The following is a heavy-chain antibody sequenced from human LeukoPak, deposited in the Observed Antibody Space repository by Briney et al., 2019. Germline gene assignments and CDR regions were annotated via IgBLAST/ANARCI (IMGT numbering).Heavy chain of an antibody. Sequence: GGSLRLSCAASGFSFSTYYVNWVRQAPGKGLEGVSCISSSSTYIYYADSVRGRFAISRDNAKNSLYLQMNSLRAEDTAVYYCARESHGSFDYWGQGSLVTVSS. CDR3: ARESHGSFDY. V-gene: IGHV3-21*01. CDR1: GFSFSTYY. J-gene: IGHJ4*02. CDR2: ISSSSTYI.